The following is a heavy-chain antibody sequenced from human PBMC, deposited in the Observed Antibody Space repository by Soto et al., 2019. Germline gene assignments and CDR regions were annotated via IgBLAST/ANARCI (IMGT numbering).Heavy chain of an antibody. CDR2: ISGSCSTI. CDR3: ASDSNNYYYYGMDV. V-gene: IGHV3-48*03. D-gene: IGHD7-27*01. CDR1: GFTFSSYE. Sequence: GGSLRLSCAASGFTFSSYEMNWVRLAPGKGLEWVSYISGSCSTIYYADSVKGRFTISRDNAKNSLYLQMNSLRAEDTAVYYCASDSNNYYYYGMDVWGQGTTVTVSS. J-gene: IGHJ6*02.